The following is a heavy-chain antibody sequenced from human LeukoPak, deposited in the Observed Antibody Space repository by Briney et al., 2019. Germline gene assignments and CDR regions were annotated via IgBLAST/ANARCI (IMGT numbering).Heavy chain of an antibody. CDR3: ARDRVNWFDP. CDR1: GGSISSGGYY. J-gene: IGHJ5*02. V-gene: IGHV4-31*03. CDR2: IYYSGST. Sequence: SETLSLTCTVSGGSISSGGYYWSWIRQHPGKGLEWIGYIYYSGSTYYNPSLKSRVTISVDTSKNQFSLKLSSVTAADTAVYYCARDRVNWFDPWGQGTLVTVSS. D-gene: IGHD3-10*01.